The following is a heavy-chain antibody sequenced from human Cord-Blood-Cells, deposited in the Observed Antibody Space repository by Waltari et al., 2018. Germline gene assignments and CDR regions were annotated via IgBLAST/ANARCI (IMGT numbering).Heavy chain of an antibody. V-gene: IGHV1-46*01. CDR3: AREGGSYFDP. CDR1: GYTFTSYY. D-gene: IGHD1-26*01. Sequence: QVQLVQSGAEVKKPGASVKVSCKASGYTFTSYYMHWVRQAPGQGLEWMGISNPRGGSTSYATKFQGRVTMSRDTSTSTVYMELSSLRSEDTAVYYCAREGGSYFDPWGQGTLVTVSS. CDR2: SNPRGGST. J-gene: IGHJ5*02.